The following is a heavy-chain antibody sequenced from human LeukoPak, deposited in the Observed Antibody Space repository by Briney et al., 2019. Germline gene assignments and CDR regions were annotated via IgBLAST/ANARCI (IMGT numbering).Heavy chain of an antibody. CDR2: IYYSGST. J-gene: IGHJ4*02. D-gene: IGHD2-8*01. CDR1: GGSVSSASYY. V-gene: IGHV4-61*01. Sequence: SETLSLTCTVSGGSVSSASYYWSWIRQPPGKGLEWFGYIYYSGSTTYNPSLKSRVSISVDTSKNQFSLKLSSVTAADTAVYYCARVPQFNGLFDYWGQGTLVTVSS. CDR3: ARVPQFNGLFDY.